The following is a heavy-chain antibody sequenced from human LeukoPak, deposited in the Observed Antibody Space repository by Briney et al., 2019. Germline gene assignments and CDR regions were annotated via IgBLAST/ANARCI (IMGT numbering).Heavy chain of an antibody. V-gene: IGHV4-59*01. J-gene: IGHJ3*02. Sequence: SETLSLTCTVSGGSLSSYYWSWIRQPPGKGLEWIGYIYYSGSTKYNPSLKSRVTMSVPTSEKFSLRLSSVTAADTAVYYCARGNYYDSTTYYRAFDIWGQGTMVTVSS. D-gene: IGHD3-22*01. CDR1: GGSLSSYY. CDR3: ARGNYYDSTTYYRAFDI. CDR2: IYYSGST.